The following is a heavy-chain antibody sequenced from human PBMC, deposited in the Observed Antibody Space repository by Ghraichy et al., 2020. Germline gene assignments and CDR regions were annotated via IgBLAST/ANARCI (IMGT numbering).Heavy chain of an antibody. CDR2: VYYTGAS. J-gene: IGHJ3*02. CDR3: ARSNRFGGNSLDI. D-gene: IGHD3-3*01. V-gene: IGHV4-59*01. CDR1: GVSMKNY. Sequence: SETLSLTCAVSGVSMKNYWGWIRQPPGKGLEWIGYVYYTGASYSSPSLQSRVTISVDMSKNLFSLELRSVTAADTAVYFCARSNRFGGNSLDIWSQGTMVTVSS.